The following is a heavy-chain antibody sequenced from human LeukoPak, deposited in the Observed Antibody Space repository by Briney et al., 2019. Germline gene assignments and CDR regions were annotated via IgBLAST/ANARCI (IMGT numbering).Heavy chain of an antibody. CDR1: GGSLSGYY. J-gene: IGHJ4*02. V-gene: IGHV4-34*01. Sequence: SETLSLTCAVYGGSLSGYYWSWIRQPPGKGLEWIGEINHSGSTNYNPSLKSRVTISVDTSKNQFSLKLSSVTAADTAVYYCARAPPRGYSGYDYRRYFDYWGQGTLVTVSS. CDR3: ARAPPRGYSGYDYRRYFDY. D-gene: IGHD5-12*01. CDR2: INHSGST.